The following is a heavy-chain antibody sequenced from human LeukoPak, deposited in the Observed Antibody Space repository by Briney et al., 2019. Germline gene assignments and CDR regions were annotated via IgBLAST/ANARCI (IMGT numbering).Heavy chain of an antibody. CDR3: ARDRVGYPKYYFDY. CDR1: GFTFSSYS. CDR2: VSSSSAI. D-gene: IGHD5-12*01. J-gene: IGHJ4*02. V-gene: IGHV3-48*02. Sequence: PGGSLRLSCAASGFTFSSYSMNWVRQAPGKGREWVSYVSSSSAIYYADSVKGRFTISRDNAKNSLYLQMNRLTDDDTAVYYCARDRVGYPKYYFDYWGQGTLVTVSS.